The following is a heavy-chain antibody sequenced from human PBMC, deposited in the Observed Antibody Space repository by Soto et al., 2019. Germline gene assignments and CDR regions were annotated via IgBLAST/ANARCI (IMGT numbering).Heavy chain of an antibody. D-gene: IGHD6-13*01. CDR3: AREHEGYSSSWYCDY. CDR2: ISYDGSNK. CDR1: GFTFSSYA. Sequence: QVQLVESGGGVAQPGRSLRLSCAASGFTFSSYAMHWVRQAPGKGLEWVAVISYDGSNKYHADSVKGRFTISRDNSKNTLYLQMNSLRAEDTAVYYCAREHEGYSSSWYCDYWGQGTLVTVSS. V-gene: IGHV3-30-3*01. J-gene: IGHJ4*02.